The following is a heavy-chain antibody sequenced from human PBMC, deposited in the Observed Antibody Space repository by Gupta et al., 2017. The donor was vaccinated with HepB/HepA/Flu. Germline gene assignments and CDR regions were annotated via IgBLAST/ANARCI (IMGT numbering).Heavy chain of an antibody. CDR1: GGSFSDYY. V-gene: IGHV4-34*01. CDR3: ARGGSGSTFNWFDP. Sequence: QVQLQQWGAGLLKPSETLSLTCAVYGGSFSDYYWSWIRQPPGKGLEWIGEINHSGSTNYNPSLKSRVTISVDTSKNQFSLKLSSVTAADTAVYYCARGGSGSTFNWFDPWGQGTLVTVSS. J-gene: IGHJ5*02. D-gene: IGHD3-10*01. CDR2: INHSGST.